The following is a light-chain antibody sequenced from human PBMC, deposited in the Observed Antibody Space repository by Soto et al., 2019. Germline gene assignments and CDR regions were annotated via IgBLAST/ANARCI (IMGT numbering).Light chain of an antibody. J-gene: IGKJ4*01. Sequence: DIQMTQSPSSVSASVGDRVTITCRASQGIRSWLAWYQQKPGKATKILIYAASSLQSGVPSRFSGSGSGTDFTLTISSLQPEDFATYSCLQANSFPVTFGGGTKVEIK. CDR3: LQANSFPVT. CDR2: AAS. CDR1: QGIRSW. V-gene: IGKV1D-12*01.